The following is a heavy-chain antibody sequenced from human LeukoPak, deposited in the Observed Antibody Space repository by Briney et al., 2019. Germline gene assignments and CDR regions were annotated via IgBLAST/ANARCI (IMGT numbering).Heavy chain of an antibody. D-gene: IGHD5-24*01. CDR2: INPSGGST. J-gene: IGHJ3*02. V-gene: IGHV1-46*01. Sequence: ASVKVSCKASGYTFTSYYMHWVRQAPGQGLEWMGIINPSGGSTSYAQKFQGRVTMTRDTSISTAYMELSRLRSDDTAVYYCARELSQRWLQLADAFDIWGQGTMVTVSS. CDR1: GYTFTSYY. CDR3: ARELSQRWLQLADAFDI.